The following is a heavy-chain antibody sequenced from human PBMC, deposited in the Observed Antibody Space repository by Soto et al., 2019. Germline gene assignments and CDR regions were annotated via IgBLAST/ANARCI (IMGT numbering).Heavy chain of an antibody. D-gene: IGHD3-22*01. V-gene: IGHV4-31*03. Sequence: TLSLTCTLAGGSFSSGNYYWSWIRQHPGKGLEWSGYIYYRGSTSYNPSLKGRVTMSLDTSKNQLSLNLSSVTPAHTAVYYCASEPRSSGYLVEWGQGALVTVSS. CDR2: IYYRGST. CDR3: ASEPRSSGYLVE. J-gene: IGHJ4*02. CDR1: GGSFSSGNYY.